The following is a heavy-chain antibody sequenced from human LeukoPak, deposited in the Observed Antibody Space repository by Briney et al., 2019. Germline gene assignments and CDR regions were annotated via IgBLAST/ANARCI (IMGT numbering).Heavy chain of an antibody. J-gene: IGHJ5*02. V-gene: IGHV3-23*01. CDR2: FSGSGGNT. CDR3: ARDNSVRDEAWWFNP. Sequence: PGGSLRLSCAASGFTFSSYAMSWVRQAPGKGLEWVSTFSGSGGNTYYADSVKGRFTISRDNAKNSLYLHMNSLRAEDTAVYYCARDNSVRDEAWWFNPWGQGTLVTVSS. CDR1: GFTFSSYA. D-gene: IGHD5-24*01.